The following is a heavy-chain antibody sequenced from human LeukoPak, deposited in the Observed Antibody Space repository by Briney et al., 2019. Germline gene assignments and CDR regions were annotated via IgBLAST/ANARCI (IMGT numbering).Heavy chain of an antibody. CDR3: AVLGRGPVGY. CDR2: INPNSGDT. CDR1: GYTFTGYY. V-gene: IGHV1-2*02. J-gene: IGHJ4*02. D-gene: IGHD2-15*01. Sequence: GASVKVSCKASGYTFTGYYMHWVRQAPGQGLEWMGWINPNSGDTRYAQKFQGRVTMARDTSISTAYMELSRLRSDDTTVYCCAVLGRGPVGYWGQGTLVTVSS.